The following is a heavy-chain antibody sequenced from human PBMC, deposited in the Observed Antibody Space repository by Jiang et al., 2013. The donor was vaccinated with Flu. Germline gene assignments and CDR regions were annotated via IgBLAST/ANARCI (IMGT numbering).Heavy chain of an antibody. V-gene: IGHV6-1*01. D-gene: IGHD6-6*01. Sequence: GRTYYRSKWYNDYAVSVKSRITINPDTSKNQFSLQLNSVTPEDTAVYYCARSKYSSSSPYYYYGMDVWGQGTTVTVSS. J-gene: IGHJ6*02. CDR3: ARSKYSSSSPYYYYGMDV. CDR2: TYYRSKWYN.